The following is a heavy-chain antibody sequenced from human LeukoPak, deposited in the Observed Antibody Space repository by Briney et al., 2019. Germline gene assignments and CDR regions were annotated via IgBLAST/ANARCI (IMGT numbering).Heavy chain of an antibody. D-gene: IGHD4-11*01. J-gene: IGHJ5*02. CDR2: ISYDGSNK. CDR3: ARNAMTTVTPPWFDP. CDR1: GFTFSSYA. V-gene: IGHV3-30*01. Sequence: GRSLRLSCAASGFTFSSYAMHWVRQAPGKGLEWVAVISYDGSNKYYADSVKGRFTISRDNSKNTLYLQMNSLRAEDTAVYYCARNAMTTVTPPWFDPWGQGTLVTVSS.